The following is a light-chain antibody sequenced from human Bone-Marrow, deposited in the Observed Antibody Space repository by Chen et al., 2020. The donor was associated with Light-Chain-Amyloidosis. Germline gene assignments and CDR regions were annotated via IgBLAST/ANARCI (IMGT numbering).Light chain of an antibody. J-gene: IGLJ3*02. CDR2: DDS. CDR3: QVWDRSSDRPV. CDR1: NIGSTS. V-gene: IGLV3-21*02. Sequence: SYVLTQPPSVSVAPGQTATIAWGGNNIGSTSVHWFQQTSGQAPLLVVYDDSDRPSGIPERLSGSNSGNTATLTISRVEAGDEADYYCQVWDRSSDRPVFGGGTKLTVL.